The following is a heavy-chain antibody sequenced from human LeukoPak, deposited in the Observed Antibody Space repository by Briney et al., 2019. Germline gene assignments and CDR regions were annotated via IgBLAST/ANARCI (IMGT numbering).Heavy chain of an antibody. CDR2: INPNGGGT. V-gene: IGHV1-2*02. CDR1: GYTFTGYY. D-gene: IGHD6-19*01. Sequence: ASVKVSCKASGYTFTGYYIHWVRQAPGQGLEWMGWINPNGGGTKYAQKFQGRVTMTRDTSISTAYMELSSLTSDDTALYYCATDGAVAGTAYPEYWGQGTLVTVSS. J-gene: IGHJ4*02. CDR3: ATDGAVAGTAYPEY.